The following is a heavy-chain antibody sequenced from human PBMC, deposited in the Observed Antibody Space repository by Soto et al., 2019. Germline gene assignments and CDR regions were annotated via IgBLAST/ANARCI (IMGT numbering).Heavy chain of an antibody. CDR2: FDPEDGET. V-gene: IGHV1-24*01. Sequence: ASVKVSCKVSGYTLTELSMHWVRQAPGKGLEWMGGFDPEDGETIYAQKFQGRVTMTEDTSTDTAYMELSSLRSEDTAVYYCATGEVKVELERRQWGGDYMDVWGKGTTVTVSS. D-gene: IGHD1-1*01. J-gene: IGHJ6*03. CDR1: GYTLTELS. CDR3: ATGEVKVELERRQWGGDYMDV.